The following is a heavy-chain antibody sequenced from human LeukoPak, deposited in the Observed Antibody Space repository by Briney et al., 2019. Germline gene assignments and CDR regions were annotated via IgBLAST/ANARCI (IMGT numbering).Heavy chain of an antibody. J-gene: IGHJ4*02. V-gene: IGHV3-30*04. CDR2: RSYDGSNK. CDR1: GFTFSSYA. CDR3: ARGGDGYNLDY. D-gene: IGHD5-24*01. Sequence: SGGSLRLSCAASGFTFSSYAMHWVRQAPGKGLEWVAVRSYDGSNKYYADSVKGRFTISRDNSKNTLYLQMNSLRAGDTAVYYCARGGDGYNLDYWGQGTLVTVSS.